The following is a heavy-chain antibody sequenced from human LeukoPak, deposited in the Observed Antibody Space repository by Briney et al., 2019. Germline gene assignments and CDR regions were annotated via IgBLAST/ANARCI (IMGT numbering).Heavy chain of an antibody. D-gene: IGHD2-2*01. Sequence: SVTLSLTCAVSGGSISSSNWWSWVRQPPGKGLEWIGEIYHSGSTNYNPSLKSRVTISVDKSKNQFSLKLSSVTAADTAVYYCASVRGYCSSTSCYNWFDPWGQGTLVTVSS. V-gene: IGHV4-4*02. J-gene: IGHJ5*02. CDR2: IYHSGST. CDR3: ASVRGYCSSTSCYNWFDP. CDR1: GGSISSSNW.